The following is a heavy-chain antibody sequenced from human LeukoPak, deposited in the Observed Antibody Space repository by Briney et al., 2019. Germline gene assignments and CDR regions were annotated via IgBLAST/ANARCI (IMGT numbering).Heavy chain of an antibody. CDR3: AKDAPPYYYDSSGSFDY. V-gene: IGHV3-23*01. D-gene: IGHD3-22*01. J-gene: IGHJ4*02. Sequence: PGGSLRLSCAASGFTFSNYAMSWVRQAPGKGLEWVSGINVSGGSTFYADSVRGRFTISRDNSKNTLYLQMNSLRAEDTAVYYRAKDAPPYYYDSSGSFDYWGQGTLVTVSS. CDR1: GFTFSNYA. CDR2: INVSGGST.